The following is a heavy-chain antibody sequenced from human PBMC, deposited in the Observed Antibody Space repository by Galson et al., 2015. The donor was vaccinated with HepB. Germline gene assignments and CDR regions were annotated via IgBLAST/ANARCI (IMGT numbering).Heavy chain of an antibody. CDR2: IYYSGST. Sequence: TLSLTCAVSGGSISSGGYYWGWIRQHPGKGLEWIGYIYYSGSTYYNPSLKSRVTISVDTSKNQFSLKLSSVTAADTAVYYCARDSGSSWTTDYWGQGTLVTVSS. D-gene: IGHD6-13*01. J-gene: IGHJ4*02. CDR1: GGSISSGGYY. V-gene: IGHV4-31*11. CDR3: ARDSGSSWTTDY.